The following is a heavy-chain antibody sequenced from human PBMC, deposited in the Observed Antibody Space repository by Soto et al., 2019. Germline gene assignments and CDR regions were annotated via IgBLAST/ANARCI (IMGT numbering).Heavy chain of an antibody. CDR1: GFTFSTYS. CDR3: ARSESITVAMDY. Sequence: PGGSLRLSCAASGFTFSTYSMNWVRQAPGKGLEWVSSISSSSSYIYYADSVKGRFTISRDNAKNSLYLQMNSLRAEDTAVYYCARSESITVAMDYWGQGTRVTVSS. J-gene: IGHJ4*02. CDR2: ISSSSSYI. D-gene: IGHD6-19*01. V-gene: IGHV3-21*01.